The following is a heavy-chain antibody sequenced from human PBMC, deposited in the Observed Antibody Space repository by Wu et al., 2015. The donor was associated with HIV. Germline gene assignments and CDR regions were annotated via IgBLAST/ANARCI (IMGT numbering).Heavy chain of an antibody. CDR2: IVPILGTT. Sequence: QVQLVQSGAGVKKPGSSVKVSCKASGGTFSRYAISWVRQAPGQGLEWMGGIVPILGTTHFAQKFQGRVTITADESTSISYMELSSLRSEDTAVYYCASSPYDSSGYFYGGFFDYWGQGTLVPVSS. CDR1: GGTFSRYA. CDR3: ASSPYDSSGYFYGGFFDY. D-gene: IGHD3-22*01. V-gene: IGHV1-69*12. J-gene: IGHJ4*02.